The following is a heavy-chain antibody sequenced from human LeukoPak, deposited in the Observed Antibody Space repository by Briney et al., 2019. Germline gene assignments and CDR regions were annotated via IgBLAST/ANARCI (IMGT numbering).Heavy chain of an antibody. V-gene: IGHV1-18*01. CDR2: TSAYNGNT. CDR3: ARLSGSQTFGYYYYGMDV. Sequence: GASVKVSCKASGYTFTSYGISWVRQAPGQGLEWMGWTSAYNGNTNYAQKLQGRVTMTTDTSTSTAYMELRSLRSDDTAVYYCARLSGSQTFGYYYYGMDVWGQGTTVTVSS. J-gene: IGHJ6*02. CDR1: GYTFTSYG. D-gene: IGHD1-26*01.